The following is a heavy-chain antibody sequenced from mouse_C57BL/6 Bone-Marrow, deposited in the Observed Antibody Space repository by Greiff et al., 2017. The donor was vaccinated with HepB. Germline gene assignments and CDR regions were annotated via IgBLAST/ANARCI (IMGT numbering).Heavy chain of an antibody. D-gene: IGHD1-1*01. CDR2: IDPSDSET. CDR3: ARSSYYGSSLWFAY. J-gene: IGHJ3*01. Sequence: QVQLQQPGAELVRPGSSVKLSCKASGYTFTSYWMHWVKQRPIQGLEWIGNIDPSDSETHYNQKFKDKATLTVDKSSSTAYMQLSSLTSEDSAVYYCARSSYYGSSLWFAYWGQGTLVTVSA. CDR1: GYTFTSYW. V-gene: IGHV1-52*01.